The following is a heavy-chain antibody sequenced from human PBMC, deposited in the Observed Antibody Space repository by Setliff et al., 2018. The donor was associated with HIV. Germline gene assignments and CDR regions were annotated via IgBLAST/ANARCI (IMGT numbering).Heavy chain of an antibody. CDR2: IVDSGST. Sequence: SETLSLTCAVYSGSFSGYRWTWIRQPPGKGLEWIGEIVDSGSTNYSPSLKSRVTISVDTSRNQFSLRLKSVTAADTAIYYCARGISTNAYWHGAPYNWFDPWGQGILVTVSS. CDR1: SGSFSGYR. V-gene: IGHV4-34*01. J-gene: IGHJ5*02. CDR3: ARGISTNAYWHGAPYNWFDP. D-gene: IGHD3-16*01.